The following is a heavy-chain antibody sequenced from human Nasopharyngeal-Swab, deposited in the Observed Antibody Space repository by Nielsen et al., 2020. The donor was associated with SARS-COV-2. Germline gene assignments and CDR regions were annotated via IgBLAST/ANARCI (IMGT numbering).Heavy chain of an antibody. V-gene: IGHV3-11*01. CDR2: ISSSGSTI. CDR1: GFTFSDYY. J-gene: IGHJ6*02. Sequence: GGSLRLSCAASGFTFSDYYMSWIRQAPGKGLEWVSYISSSGSTIYYADSVKGRFTISRDNAKNSLYLQMNSLRAEDTAVYYCARDSFSCDSSGMGLVSYYGMDVWGQGTTVTVSS. CDR3: ARDSFSCDSSGMGLVSYYGMDV. D-gene: IGHD3-22*01.